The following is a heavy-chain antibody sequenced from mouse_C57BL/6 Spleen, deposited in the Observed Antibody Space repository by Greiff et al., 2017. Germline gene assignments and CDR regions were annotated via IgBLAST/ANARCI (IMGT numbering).Heavy chain of an antibody. CDR2: ISSGSSTI. V-gene: IGHV5-17*01. D-gene: IGHD2-1*01. Sequence: VQLKESGGGLVKPGGSLKLSCAASGFTFSDYGMHWVRQAPEKGLEWVAYISSGSSTIYYADTVKGRFTISRDNAKNTLFLQMTSLRSEDTAMYYCARGELYFAYWGQGTLVTVSA. CDR3: ARGELYFAY. CDR1: GFTFSDYG. J-gene: IGHJ3*01.